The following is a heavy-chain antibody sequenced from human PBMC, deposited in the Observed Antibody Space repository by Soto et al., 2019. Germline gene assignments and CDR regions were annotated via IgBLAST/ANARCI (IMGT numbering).Heavy chain of an antibody. Sequence: EVQLMESGGGLVQPGGSLRLSCEASGFTFRHYDMHWVLQGTGKGVEWVSGISAAGDPDYADSVEGRFTISRENAQNSFSLQINRLRAGDTGVNYCARTDRDFYGLDVWGQGTTVIVSS. J-gene: IGHJ6*02. CDR2: ISAAGDP. CDR3: ARTDRDFYGLDV. CDR1: GFTFRHYD. V-gene: IGHV3-13*05.